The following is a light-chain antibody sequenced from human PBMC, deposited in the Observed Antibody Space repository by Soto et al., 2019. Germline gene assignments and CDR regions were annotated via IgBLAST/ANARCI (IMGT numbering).Light chain of an antibody. V-gene: IGKV3-20*01. Sequence: EIVLTQSPGTLSLSPGERATLSCRASQTISSSFLAWYQQKPGQAPRLLIYRVSRRAPGIPDRFSGTGSWTDFTNTISRLETEDFAFYYCHEFGSSPLDTFGPGTKVEIK. CDR1: QTISSSF. CDR2: RVS. CDR3: HEFGSSPLDT. J-gene: IGKJ3*01.